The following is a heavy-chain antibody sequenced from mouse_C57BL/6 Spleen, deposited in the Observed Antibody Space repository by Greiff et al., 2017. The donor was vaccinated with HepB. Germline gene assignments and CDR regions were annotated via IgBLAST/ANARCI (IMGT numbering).Heavy chain of an antibody. Sequence: EVKVEESGPGLVKPSQSLSLTCSVTGYSITSGYYWNWIRQFPGNKLEWMGYISYDGSNNYNPSLKNRISITRDTSKNQFFLKLNSVTTEDTATYYCARAGLGRGADAMDYWGQGTSVTVSS. CDR1: GYSITSGYY. CDR2: ISYDGSN. D-gene: IGHD4-1*01. J-gene: IGHJ4*01. CDR3: ARAGLGRGADAMDY. V-gene: IGHV3-6*01.